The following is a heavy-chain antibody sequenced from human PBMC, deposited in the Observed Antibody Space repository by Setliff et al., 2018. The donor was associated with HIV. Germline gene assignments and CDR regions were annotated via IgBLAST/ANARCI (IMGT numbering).Heavy chain of an antibody. D-gene: IGHD2-2*03. CDR2: IALGGNTI. CDR1: GFIFSNYI. Sequence: GGSLRLSCAASGFIFSNYILTWVRQAPGKGLEWVSYIALGGNTIYYADSVRGRFTTSRDDAENSVFLQMNSLRAEDTAVYYCAKVDNGHCLSNSCRDFDYWGQGTLVTVSS. J-gene: IGHJ4*02. CDR3: AKVDNGHCLSNSCRDFDY. V-gene: IGHV3-48*01.